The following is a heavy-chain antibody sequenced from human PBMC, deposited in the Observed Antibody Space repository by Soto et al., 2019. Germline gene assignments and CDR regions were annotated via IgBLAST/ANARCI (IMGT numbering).Heavy chain of an antibody. J-gene: IGHJ4*02. Sequence: QITLKESGPTLVKPTQPLTLTCTFSGFSLSSTRMAVGWIRQPPGKALEWLALIYWDDDKRYSPFLKSRLTITKDTSKNQVVLTMSNMNPVDTARYYCAHIVVAGLGYYFDYWGQGTLVTLSS. D-gene: IGHD6-19*01. CDR2: IYWDDDK. CDR3: AHIVVAGLGYYFDY. CDR1: GFSLSSTRMA. V-gene: IGHV2-5*02.